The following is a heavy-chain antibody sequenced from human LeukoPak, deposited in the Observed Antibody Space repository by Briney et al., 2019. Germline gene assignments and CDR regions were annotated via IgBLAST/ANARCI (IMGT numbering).Heavy chain of an antibody. CDR1: GFTFSSYG. V-gene: IGHV3-30*18. Sequence: GGSLRLSCAASGFTFSSYGMHWVRQAPGKGLEWVAVISYDGSNKYYADSVKGRFTISRDNSKNTLYLQMNSLRAEDTAVYYCAKEYDFWSGYLGYWGQGTLDTVSS. CDR3: AKEYDFWSGYLGY. J-gene: IGHJ4*02. CDR2: ISYDGSNK. D-gene: IGHD3-3*01.